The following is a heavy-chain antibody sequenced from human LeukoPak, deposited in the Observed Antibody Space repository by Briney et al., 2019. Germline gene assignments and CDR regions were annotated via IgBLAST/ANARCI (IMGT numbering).Heavy chain of an antibody. V-gene: IGHV1-8*01. Sequence: GASVKVSCKASGYTFTSYDINWVRQATGQGLEWMGWMNPNSGNTGYAQKFQGRVTMTRNTSISTAYMELSSLRSEDTAVYHCARGDIVVVPAAPPYYYYYYMDVWGKGTTVTVSS. D-gene: IGHD2-2*01. CDR3: ARGDIVVVPAAPPYYYYYYMDV. CDR2: MNPNSGNT. J-gene: IGHJ6*03. CDR1: GYTFTSYD.